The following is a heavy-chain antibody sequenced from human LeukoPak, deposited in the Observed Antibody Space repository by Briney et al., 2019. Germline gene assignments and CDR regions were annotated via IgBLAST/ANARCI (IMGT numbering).Heavy chain of an antibody. CDR2: ISYDGSNK. V-gene: IGHV3-30*18. Sequence: GGSLRLSCAASGFTFSSYGMHWVRQAPGKGLEWVAVISYDGSNKYYADSVKGRFTISRDNSKNTLYLQMNSLRAEDTAVYYCAKAAMYYYDSSGYQDYWGQGTLVTVSS. J-gene: IGHJ4*02. CDR3: AKAAMYYYDSSGYQDY. CDR1: GFTFSSYG. D-gene: IGHD3-22*01.